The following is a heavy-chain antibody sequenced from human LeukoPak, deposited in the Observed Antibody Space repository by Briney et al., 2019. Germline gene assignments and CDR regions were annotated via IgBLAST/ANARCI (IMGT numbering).Heavy chain of an antibody. Sequence: GGSLRLSCAASGFTFSDYYMSWIRQAPGKGLGWVSYISSSGSTIYYADSVKGRFTISRDNAKNSLYLQMNSPRGEDTAVYYCARARPILRYSSGWYDFDYWGQGTLVTVSS. V-gene: IGHV3-11*01. D-gene: IGHD6-19*01. CDR3: ARARPILRYSSGWYDFDY. CDR2: ISSSGSTI. CDR1: GFTFSDYY. J-gene: IGHJ4*02.